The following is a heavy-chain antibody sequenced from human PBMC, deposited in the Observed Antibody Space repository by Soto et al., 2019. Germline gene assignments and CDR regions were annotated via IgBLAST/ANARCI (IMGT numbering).Heavy chain of an antibody. CDR2: IWYDGSNK. Sequence: GGSLRLSCAASGFTFSSYGMHWVRQAPGKGLEWVAVIWYDGSNKYYADSVKGRFTISRNNSKNTLYLQMNSLRAEDTAVYYCAREGKMTTVTTMTGRDYYYYYGMDVWGQGTTVTVSS. CDR3: AREGKMTTVTTMTGRDYYYYYGMDV. CDR1: GFTFSSYG. V-gene: IGHV3-33*01. J-gene: IGHJ6*02. D-gene: IGHD4-17*01.